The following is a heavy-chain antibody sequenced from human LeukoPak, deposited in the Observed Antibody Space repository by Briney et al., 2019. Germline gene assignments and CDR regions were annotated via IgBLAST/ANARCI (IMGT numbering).Heavy chain of an antibody. CDR2: INSDGSWT. CDR1: GNYW. V-gene: IGHV3-74*01. Sequence: LPGGSLRLSCAASGNYWMHWVRQAPGKGLVWVSHINSDGSWTSYADSVKGRFTISKDSAKNTVYLQMNNLRAEDTAVYYCVSFYETYWGRGTLVTVSS. CDR3: VSFYETY. D-gene: IGHD2-2*01. J-gene: IGHJ4*02.